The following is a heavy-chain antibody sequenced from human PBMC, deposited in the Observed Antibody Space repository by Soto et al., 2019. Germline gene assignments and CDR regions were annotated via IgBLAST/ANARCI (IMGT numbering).Heavy chain of an antibody. V-gene: IGHV3-23*01. D-gene: IGHD1-1*01. CDR2: ISGTGDVT. Sequence: EVQLLESGGGLVQPGGSLRLSCAASGFTFSSYAMSWVRRAPGKGLEWVSSISGTGDVTYFADAVRGRFTISRDNSKNTLYLQMNSLRAEDTAKYYCGKYAMPEAGTTWGVDLDHWGQGTLVSVSS. CDR3: GKYAMPEAGTTWGVDLDH. J-gene: IGHJ4*02. CDR1: GFTFSSYA.